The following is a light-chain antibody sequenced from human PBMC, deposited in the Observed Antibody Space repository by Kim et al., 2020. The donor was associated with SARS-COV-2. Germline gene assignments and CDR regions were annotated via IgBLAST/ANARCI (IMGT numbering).Light chain of an antibody. CDR2: AAS. CDR3: QQLYTSPLT. J-gene: IGKJ4*01. CDR1: QGIRSY. Sequence: ASVGDRVTITCRASQGIRSYLAWYQQKPGKAPKVLIYAASTLRSGVPSRFSGSGSGTEFILTINSLQPEDFATYYCQQLYTSPLTFGGGTKVDIK. V-gene: IGKV1-9*01.